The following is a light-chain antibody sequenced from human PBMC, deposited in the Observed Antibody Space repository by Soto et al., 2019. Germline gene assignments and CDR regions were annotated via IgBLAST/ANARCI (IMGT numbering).Light chain of an antibody. CDR3: SSYISSSTPYV. V-gene: IGLV2-14*03. J-gene: IGLJ1*01. CDR2: GVS. CDR1: SSDIGGYNF. Sequence: LTQPASVSGSPGQSITISCTGTSSDIGGYNFVSWYQHHPGKAPRLMIFGVSDRPSGVSGRFSGSKSGNTASLTISGLQAEDEADYYCSSYISSSTPYVFGTGTKVTVL.